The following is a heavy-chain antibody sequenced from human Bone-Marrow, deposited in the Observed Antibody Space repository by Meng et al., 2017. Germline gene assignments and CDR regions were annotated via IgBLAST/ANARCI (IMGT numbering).Heavy chain of an antibody. V-gene: IGHV1-8*01. D-gene: IGHD5-18*01. CDR3: ARSGIQLWLYY. CDR1: GTIFNSYD. J-gene: IGHJ4*02. Sequence: QGALVRSGAEVKKPGDSVKVSCKAYGTIFNSYDINRVRQANGQGLEWMGWMNPNSGNTGYAQKFQGRVTMTRNTSISTAYMELSSLRSEDTAVYYCARSGIQLWLYYWGQGTLVTVSS. CDR2: MNPNSGNT.